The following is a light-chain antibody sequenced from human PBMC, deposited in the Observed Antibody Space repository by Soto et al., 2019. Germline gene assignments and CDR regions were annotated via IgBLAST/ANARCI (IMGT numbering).Light chain of an antibody. CDR3: QQYNNWPPLT. V-gene: IGKV3-15*01. CDR1: QSVSSN. Sequence: EIVMTQSPATLSVSPGERATLSCRASQSVSSNLACYQQKPGQAPRLLIYGASTRATGIPARFSGSGSGTEFTLTISGLQSEDFAVYYCQQYNNWPPLTFGGGTKVEIK. J-gene: IGKJ4*01. CDR2: GAS.